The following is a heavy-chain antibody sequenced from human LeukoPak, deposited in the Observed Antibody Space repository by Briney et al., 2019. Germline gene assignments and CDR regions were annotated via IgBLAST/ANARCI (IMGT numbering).Heavy chain of an antibody. Sequence: GGSLRLSCEDSGFSLRNFEMSWVRQAPGKGLEWISYISTTGSTVYYADSVRGRFTISRDNAKNSLHLQVNSLEADDTAVYYCAGDRSSGWSGNWFDPWGQGTLATVSS. D-gene: IGHD6-19*01. CDR1: GFSLRNFE. CDR2: ISTTGSTV. V-gene: IGHV3-48*03. CDR3: AGDRSSGWSGNWFDP. J-gene: IGHJ5*02.